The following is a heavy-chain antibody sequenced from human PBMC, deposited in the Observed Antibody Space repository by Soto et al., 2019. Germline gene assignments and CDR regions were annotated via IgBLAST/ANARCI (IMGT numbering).Heavy chain of an antibody. V-gene: IGHV3-30*18. D-gene: IGHD1-1*01. J-gene: IGHJ6*04. CDR2: ISYEGSHK. CDR1: GFFFSSHG. Sequence: QVQLVESGGGVVQPGGSLTLSCVASGFFFSSHGMYWVRQAPGRGLEWVALISYEGSHKYYVDSVKGRFTISRDNSKKTVYLHMTSLRAEDTALYYCAKDFELPDGDYYHYGMDVWGKGTTVSVSS. CDR3: AKDFELPDGDYYHYGMDV.